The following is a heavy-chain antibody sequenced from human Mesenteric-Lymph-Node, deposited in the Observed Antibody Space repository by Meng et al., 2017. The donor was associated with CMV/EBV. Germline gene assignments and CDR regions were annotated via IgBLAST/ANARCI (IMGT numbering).Heavy chain of an antibody. CDR1: GFTFDAYG. V-gene: IGHV3-20*04. CDR3: ARDTTSSWYYNNRFDY. CDR2: VNRNGDTA. J-gene: IGHJ4*02. Sequence: GGSLRLSCAASGFTFDAYGMSWVRQVPGKGLEWVAGVNRNGDTAAYADSVKGRFTISRDNAKNSLYLQLNSLRAEDTAVYYCARDTTSSWYYNNRFDYWGQGTLVTVSS. D-gene: IGHD6-19*01.